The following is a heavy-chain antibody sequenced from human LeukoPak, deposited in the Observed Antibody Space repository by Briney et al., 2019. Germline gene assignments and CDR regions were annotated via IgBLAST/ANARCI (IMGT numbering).Heavy chain of an antibody. D-gene: IGHD1-26*01. Sequence: SVKVSCKASGGTFSSYAISWVRQAPGQGLEWMGGIIPIFGTANYAQKFQGRVTITADESTSTAYMELSSLRSEDTAVYYCARDLHSGSKQSFDYWGQGTLVTVSS. CDR1: GGTFSSYA. J-gene: IGHJ4*02. V-gene: IGHV1-69*13. CDR2: IIPIFGTA. CDR3: ARDLHSGSKQSFDY.